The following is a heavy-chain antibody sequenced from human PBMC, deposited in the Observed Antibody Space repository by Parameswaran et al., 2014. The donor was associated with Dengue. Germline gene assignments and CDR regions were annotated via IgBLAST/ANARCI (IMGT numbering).Heavy chain of an antibody. D-gene: IGHD1-26*01. Sequence: WVRQAPGQGLEWMGGIIPIFGTANYAQKFQGRVTITADESTSTAYMELSSLRSEDTAVYYCARSGSYYENYFDYWGQGTLVTVSS. J-gene: IGHJ4*02. CDR3: ARSGSYYENYFDY. CDR2: IIPIFGTA. V-gene: IGHV1-69*01.